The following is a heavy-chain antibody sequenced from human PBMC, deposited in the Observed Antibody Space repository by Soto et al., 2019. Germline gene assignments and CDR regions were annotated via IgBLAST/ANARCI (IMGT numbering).Heavy chain of an antibody. Sequence: GGSLRLSCAASGFTFSSYAMSWVRQAPGKGLEWVSAISGSGGSTYYADSVKGRFTISRDNSKNTLYLQMNSLRAEDTAVYYCAKVDVLRFLEWLSNPFDYWGQGTLVTVSS. D-gene: IGHD3-3*01. CDR2: ISGSGGST. V-gene: IGHV3-23*01. CDR3: AKVDVLRFLEWLSNPFDY. J-gene: IGHJ4*02. CDR1: GFTFSSYA.